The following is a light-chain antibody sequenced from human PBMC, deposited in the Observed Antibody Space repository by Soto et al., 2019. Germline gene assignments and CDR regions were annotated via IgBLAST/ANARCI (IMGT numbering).Light chain of an antibody. V-gene: IGKV1-39*01. CDR1: QSITSN. Sequence: DIQMTQSPSSLSASVGDKVTITCRASQSITSNLNWYQQKPGKAPKLLIYSASSLQSGVPSRSSGSGSGTDFTLTINSLQFEDFATYYCQENYRTFGQGTRLEIK. J-gene: IGKJ5*01. CDR3: QENYRT. CDR2: SAS.